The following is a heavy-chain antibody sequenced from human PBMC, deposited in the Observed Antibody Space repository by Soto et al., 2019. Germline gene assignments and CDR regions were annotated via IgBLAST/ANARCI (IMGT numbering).Heavy chain of an antibody. CDR3: AKQTASSGYPAFQH. CDR2: ISWNSGSI. Sequence: EVQLVESGGGLVQPGRSLRLSCAASGFTFDDYAMHWVRQAPGKGLEWVSGISWNSGSIGYADSVKGRFTSSRDNAQNSLYLQMNSLRAEDTALYYCAKQTASSGYPAFQHWGQGTLGTVSS. CDR1: GFTFDDYA. D-gene: IGHD3-22*01. J-gene: IGHJ1*01. V-gene: IGHV3-9*01.